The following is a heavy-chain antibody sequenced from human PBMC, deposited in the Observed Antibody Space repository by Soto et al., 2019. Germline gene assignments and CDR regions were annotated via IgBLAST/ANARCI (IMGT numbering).Heavy chain of an antibody. J-gene: IGHJ6*02. CDR2: TFYRSKWYS. Sequence: SQTLSLTCAISGDSVSSNSGAWSWIRQSPSRGLEWLGRTFYRSKWYSDYAVSLRGRITINSDTSKNQFSLQLNSVTPEDTAIYFCARDGGGHSTSFAMYVWGQGTRVTLSS. D-gene: IGHD6-6*01. CDR1: GDSVSSNSGA. V-gene: IGHV6-1*01. CDR3: ARDGGGHSTSFAMYV.